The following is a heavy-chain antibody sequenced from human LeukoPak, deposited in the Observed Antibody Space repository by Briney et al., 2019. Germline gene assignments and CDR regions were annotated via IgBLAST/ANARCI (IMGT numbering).Heavy chain of an antibody. D-gene: IGHD1-1*01. CDR3: ARVGDWNDLVY. J-gene: IGHJ4*02. V-gene: IGHV4-61*03. CDR2: IHDSGTT. CDR1: GDSTSSSTYY. Sequence: SETLSLTCTVSGDSTSSSTYYWDWIRQAPGKGLEWIGYIHDSGTTNYNPSLMRRVTMSVDTSKNNFSLKLRSVSTADTTVYYCARVGDWNDLVYWGQGTLVTVSS.